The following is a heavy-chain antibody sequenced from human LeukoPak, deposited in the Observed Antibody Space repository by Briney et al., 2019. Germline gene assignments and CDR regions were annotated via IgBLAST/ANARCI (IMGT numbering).Heavy chain of an antibody. V-gene: IGHV3-23*01. Sequence: GGSLRLSCAASGFTFSSYVMSWVRQASGEGLEWVSAVIGSYTYYADSVKGRFTISRDNSKNTLFLEMNSLRAGDTAVYYCAKGSSSSRPYYFDSWGLGTLVIVSS. J-gene: IGHJ4*02. CDR1: GFTFSSYV. CDR2: VIGSYT. CDR3: AKGSSSSRPYYFDS. D-gene: IGHD6-13*01.